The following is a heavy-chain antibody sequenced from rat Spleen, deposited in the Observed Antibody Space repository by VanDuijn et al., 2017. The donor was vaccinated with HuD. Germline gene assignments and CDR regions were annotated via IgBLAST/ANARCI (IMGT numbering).Heavy chain of an antibody. V-gene: IGHV5-17*01. Sequence: EVQLVESGGGLVQPGRSLKLSCAASGFTFSDYYMAWVRQAPTKGLEWVATIIYDGSSTYYRDSVKGRFTVSRDNAKSTLYLQMDSLRSEDTATYYCTSHYDGTYPRDYWGQGVMVTVSS. CDR1: GFTFSDYY. CDR3: TSHYDGTYPRDY. J-gene: IGHJ2*01. CDR2: IIYDGSST. D-gene: IGHD1-12*02.